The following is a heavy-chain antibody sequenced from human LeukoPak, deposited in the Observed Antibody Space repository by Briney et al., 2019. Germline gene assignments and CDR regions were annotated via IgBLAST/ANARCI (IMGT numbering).Heavy chain of an antibody. CDR2: ISSSRSTI. V-gene: IGHV3-48*01. CDR3: AKNGVVVAVSDY. Sequence: GGSLRLSCAASGFTFSDYGMNWVRQAPGKGLEWISYISSSRSTIYYADSVKGRFTISRDNAKNSLYLQMNSLRGEDTAVYYCAKNGVVVAVSDYWGQGTLVTVSS. D-gene: IGHD2-15*01. J-gene: IGHJ4*02. CDR1: GFTFSDYG.